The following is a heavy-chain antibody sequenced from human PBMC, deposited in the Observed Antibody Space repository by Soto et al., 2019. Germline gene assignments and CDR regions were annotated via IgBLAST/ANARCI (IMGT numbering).Heavy chain of an antibody. V-gene: IGHV3-30-3*01. CDR3: ARDVSHSGSYPFDY. Sequence: GGSLRLSCAASGFTFSSYAMHWVRQAPGKGLEWVAVISYDGSNKYYADSVKGRFTISRDNSKNTLYLQMNSLRAEDTAVYYCARDVSHSGSYPFDYWAREPWSPSPQ. CDR2: ISYDGSNK. D-gene: IGHD1-26*01. J-gene: IGHJ4*02. CDR1: GFTFSSYA.